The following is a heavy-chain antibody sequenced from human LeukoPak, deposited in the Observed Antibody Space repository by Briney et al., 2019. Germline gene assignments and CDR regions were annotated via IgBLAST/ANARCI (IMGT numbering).Heavy chain of an antibody. V-gene: IGHV3-13*01. CDR3: VREGRLGTAGRWIDTFDV. D-gene: IGHD6-13*01. CDR1: GFTFSSYD. CDR2: IGTIGDT. J-gene: IGHJ3*01. Sequence: GGSLRLSCAASGFTFSSYDMHWVRQTTGKGLEWVSAIGTIGDTYYLDSVKGRFTISREDAQNSLYLQMNSLRAGDTAVYYCVREGRLGTAGRWIDTFDVWGQGTMVTVSS.